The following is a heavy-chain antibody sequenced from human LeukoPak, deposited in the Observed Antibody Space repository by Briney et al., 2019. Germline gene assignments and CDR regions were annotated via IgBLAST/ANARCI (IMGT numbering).Heavy chain of an antibody. CDR1: GFTFSSYS. D-gene: IGHD3-10*01. CDR3: ARVTRGYYYMDV. V-gene: IGHV3-48*01. Sequence: PGGSLRFSCAASGFTFSSYSMNWVRQAPGKGLEWVSYISSSSSTISYADSVKGRFTISRDNAKSSLYLQMNSLRAEDTAVYYCARVTRGYYYMDVWGKGTTVTVSS. J-gene: IGHJ6*03. CDR2: ISSSSSTI.